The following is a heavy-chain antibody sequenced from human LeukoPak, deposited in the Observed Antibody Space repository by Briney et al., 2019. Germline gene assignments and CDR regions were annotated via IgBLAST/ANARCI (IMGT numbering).Heavy chain of an antibody. CDR1: GFTFSSYD. CDR2: ITSSSNTI. V-gene: IGHV3-48*01. J-gene: IGHJ4*02. Sequence: GGSLRLSCAASGFTFSSYDMNWVRQAPGKGLEWVSFITSSSNTIYYADSMKGRFTISRDNAKNSLYLQMNSLRAEDTAVYYFARDRKGGSCDYWGQGTPVTVSS. CDR3: ARDRKGGSCDY. D-gene: IGHD2-15*01.